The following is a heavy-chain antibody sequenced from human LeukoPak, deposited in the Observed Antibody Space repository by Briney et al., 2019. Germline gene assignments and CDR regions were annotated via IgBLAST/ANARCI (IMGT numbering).Heavy chain of an antibody. D-gene: IGHD3-10*01. J-gene: IGHJ4*02. CDR3: ATVVRFGELVYYFDY. Sequence: ASVKVSCKVSGCTLTELSMHWVRQAPGKGLEWMGGFDPEDGETIYAQKFQGRVTMTEDTSTDTAYMELSSLRSEDTAVYYCATVVRFGELVYYFDYWGQGTLVTDSS. CDR2: FDPEDGET. V-gene: IGHV1-24*01. CDR1: GCTLTELS.